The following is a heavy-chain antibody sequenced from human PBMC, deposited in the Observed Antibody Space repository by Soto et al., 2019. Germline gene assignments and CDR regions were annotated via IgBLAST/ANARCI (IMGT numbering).Heavy chain of an antibody. CDR2: IKQDGSEK. CDR1: GFTFSSYW. D-gene: IGHD1-26*01. Sequence: GGSLRLSCAASGFTFSSYWMSWVRQAPGKGLEWVANIKQDGSEKYYADSVKGRFTISRDNSKNTLYLQMNSLRAEDTAVYYCARDSDKDSGSYYLETGPYYYYGMDVWGQGTTVTVSS. V-gene: IGHV3-7*01. J-gene: IGHJ6*02. CDR3: ARDSDKDSGSYYLETGPYYYYGMDV.